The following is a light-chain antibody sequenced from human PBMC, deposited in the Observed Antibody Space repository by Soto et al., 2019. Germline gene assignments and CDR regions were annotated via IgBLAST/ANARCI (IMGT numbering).Light chain of an antibody. CDR1: RSNIGAGYA. V-gene: IGLV1-40*01. CDR3: QSYDTSLSASV. J-gene: IGLJ2*01. Sequence: QPVLTQPPSVSGAPGQRVTISCTGSRSNIGAGYAVHWYQQLPGTAPKLLIYDNTNRPSGVPDRFSASESGTSASLAITGLQSEGEADYYCQSYDTSLSASVFGGGTQLTVL. CDR2: DNT.